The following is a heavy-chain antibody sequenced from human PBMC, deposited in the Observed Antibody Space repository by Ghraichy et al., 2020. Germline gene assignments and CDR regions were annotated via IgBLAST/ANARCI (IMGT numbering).Heavy chain of an antibody. CDR1: GFTFSTYA. J-gene: IGHJ2*01. D-gene: IGHD4-17*01. CDR3: ARGDYGDFSYFDL. Sequence: LSLTCAASGFTFSTYAMHWVRQAPGKGLEWVTIISYDGSNKYYADSVKGRFTISRDNSKNTLYLQMNSLRAEDTAVYYCARGDYGDFSYFDLWGRGTLVTVSS. CDR2: ISYDGSNK. V-gene: IGHV3-30-3*01.